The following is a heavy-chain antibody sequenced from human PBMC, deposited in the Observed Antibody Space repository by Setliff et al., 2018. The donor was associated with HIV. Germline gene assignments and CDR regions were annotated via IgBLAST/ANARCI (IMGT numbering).Heavy chain of an antibody. CDR1: GYTFTAYY. J-gene: IGHJ3*02. Sequence: ASVKVSCKASGYTFTAYYMHWVRQAPGQGLEWMGRIIPNSGGTNYAQKFQGRVTITGDTSASTAYMELSSLRSEDTAVYYCARQAGATLSAFDIWGQGTMVTVSS. D-gene: IGHD1-26*01. V-gene: IGHV1-2*06. CDR2: IIPNSGGT. CDR3: ARQAGATLSAFDI.